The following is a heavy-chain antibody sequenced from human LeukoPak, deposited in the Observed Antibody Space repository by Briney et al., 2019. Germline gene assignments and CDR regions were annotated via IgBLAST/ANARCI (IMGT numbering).Heavy chain of an antibody. V-gene: IGHV4-39*07. Sequence: SETLSLTCTVSGGSISSSSYYWGWIRQPPGKGLEWIGSIYYSGSTYYNPSLKSRVTISVDRSKNQFSLKLSSVTAADTAVYYCARGIRLGELSLLGVHKGNWFDPWGQGTLVTVSS. J-gene: IGHJ5*02. CDR1: GGSISSSSYY. CDR3: ARGIRLGELSLLGVHKGNWFDP. CDR2: IYYSGST. D-gene: IGHD3-16*02.